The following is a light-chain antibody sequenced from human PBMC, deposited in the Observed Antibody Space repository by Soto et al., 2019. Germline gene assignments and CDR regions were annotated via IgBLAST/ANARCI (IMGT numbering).Light chain of an antibody. J-gene: IGLJ2*01. Sequence: QSVLTQPPSVSGAPGQRVTISCTGSSSNIGAGYDVHWYQQLPGTAPKLLTYGNSNRPSGVPVRFSGSKSGTSASLAITGLQAEDEADYYCQSYDSSLSGHVVFGGGTKLTVL. CDR1: SSNIGAGYD. V-gene: IGLV1-40*01. CDR3: QSYDSSLSGHVV. CDR2: GNS.